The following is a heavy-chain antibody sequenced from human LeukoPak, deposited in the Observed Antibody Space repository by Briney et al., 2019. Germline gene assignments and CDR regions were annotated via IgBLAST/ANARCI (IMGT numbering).Heavy chain of an antibody. Sequence: GGSLRLSCAASRFTFSSYAMSWVRQAPGKGLEWVSAISGSGGSTYYADSVKGRFTISRDNSKNTLYLQMNSLRAEDTAVYYCAREGSMGREVSLSYFFYRGPGNLVPVSP. D-gene: IGHD3-10*01. V-gene: IGHV3-23*01. J-gene: IGHJ4*02. CDR2: ISGSGGST. CDR1: RFTFSSYA. CDR3: AREGSMGREVSLSYFFY.